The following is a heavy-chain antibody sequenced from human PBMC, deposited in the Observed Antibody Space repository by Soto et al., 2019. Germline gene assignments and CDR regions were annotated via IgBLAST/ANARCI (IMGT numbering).Heavy chain of an antibody. CDR1: GFTFSSYS. CDR3: ARDPPTVTSIYSYYGMDV. D-gene: IGHD4-17*01. J-gene: IGHJ6*02. CDR2: ISSSSSYI. V-gene: IGHV3-21*01. Sequence: EVQLVESGGGLVKPGGSLRLSCAASGFTFSSYSMNWVRQAPGKGLEWVSSISSSSSYIYYADSVKGRFTISRDNAKNSLYLQMNSLRAEDTAVYYCARDPPTVTSIYSYYGMDVWGQGPKVTVSS.